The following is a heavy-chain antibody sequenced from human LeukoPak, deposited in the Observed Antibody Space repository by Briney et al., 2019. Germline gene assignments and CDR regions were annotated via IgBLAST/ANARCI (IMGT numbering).Heavy chain of an antibody. J-gene: IGHJ4*02. CDR3: VRSYECGGYPI. CDR2: INPNSGGT. Sequence: ASVKVSCKASGYTFTGYYMHWVRQAPGQGLEWMGWINPNSGGTNYAQKFQGRVTMTRDTSISTVYMDLSWLKSDDTAVYYCVRSYECGGYPIWGRGTLLSVSS. D-gene: IGHD2-21*01. V-gene: IGHV1-2*02. CDR1: GYTFTGYY.